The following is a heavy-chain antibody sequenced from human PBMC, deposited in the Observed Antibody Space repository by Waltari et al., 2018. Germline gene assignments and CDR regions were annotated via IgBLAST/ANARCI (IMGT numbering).Heavy chain of an antibody. CDR3: AKPYDGSGAIGLGY. CDR2: IWHSGST. D-gene: IGHD3-10*01. CDR1: AGSLCRSNW. Sequence: QVQLQESGPGLVKPSVTLSLTCAVSAGSLCRSNWWSWVRQPTGKGLEWSGEIWHSGSTNYNPSLKSRVTISVDKSKNQFSLKLSSVTAADTAVYYCAKPYDGSGAIGLGYWGQGTLVTVSS. V-gene: IGHV4-4*02. J-gene: IGHJ4*02.